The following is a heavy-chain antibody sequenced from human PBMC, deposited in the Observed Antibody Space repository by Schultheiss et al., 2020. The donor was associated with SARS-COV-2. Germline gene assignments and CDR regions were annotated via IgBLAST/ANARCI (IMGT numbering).Heavy chain of an antibody. V-gene: IGHV3-30*04. D-gene: IGHD3-22*01. CDR1: GFTFSSYA. CDR3: AKGSIHYYDSSGYLDW. Sequence: GGSLRLSCAASGFTFSSYAMHWVRQAPGKGLEWVAVISYDGSNKYYADSVKGRFTISRDNAKNSLYLQMNSLRAEDTALYYCAKGSIHYYDSSGYLDWWGQGTLVTVSS. J-gene: IGHJ4*02. CDR2: ISYDGSNK.